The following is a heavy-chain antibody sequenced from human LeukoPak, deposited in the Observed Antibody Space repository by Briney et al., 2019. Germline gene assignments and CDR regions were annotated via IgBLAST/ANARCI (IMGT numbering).Heavy chain of an antibody. CDR1: GGSISSYY. J-gene: IGHJ4*02. V-gene: IGHV4-59*08. D-gene: IGHD3-10*01. Sequence: SETLSLTCTVSGGSISSYYWSWVRQPPGKGLEWIGYIYYSGSTNYNPSLKSRVTISVDTSKNQFSLKLSSVTAADTAVYYCARHRITMVRGPYYFDYWGQGTLVTVSS. CDR2: IYYSGST. CDR3: ARHRITMVRGPYYFDY.